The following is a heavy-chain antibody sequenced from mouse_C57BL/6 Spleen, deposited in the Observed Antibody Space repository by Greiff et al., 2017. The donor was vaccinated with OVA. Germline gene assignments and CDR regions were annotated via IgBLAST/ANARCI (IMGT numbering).Heavy chain of an antibody. V-gene: IGHV5-17*01. CDR3: ARKAHGYGSRGYFDY. Sequence: EVQLVESGGGLVKPGGSLKLSCAASGFTFSDYGMHWVRQAPEKGLEWVAYISSGSSTIYYADTVKGRFTISRDNAKNTLFRQMTSLRSEDTAMYYCARKAHGYGSRGYFDYWGQGTTLTVSS. D-gene: IGHD1-1*01. J-gene: IGHJ2*01. CDR2: ISSGSSTI. CDR1: GFTFSDYG.